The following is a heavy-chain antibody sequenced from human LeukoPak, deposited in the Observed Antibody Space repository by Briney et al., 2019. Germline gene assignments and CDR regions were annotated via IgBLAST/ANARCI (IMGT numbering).Heavy chain of an antibody. D-gene: IGHD2/OR15-2a*01. V-gene: IGHV1-2*02. J-gene: IGHJ4*02. CDR3: ASSGGPYFLDY. Sequence: GSLVKVSCKASGGTFSSYAISWVRQAPGQGLEWMGWINPNSGGTNYAQKFQGRVTMARDTSTSTAYMELSRLRSDDTAVYYCASSGGPYFLDYWGQGTLVTVSS. CDR2: INPNSGGT. CDR1: GGTFSSYA.